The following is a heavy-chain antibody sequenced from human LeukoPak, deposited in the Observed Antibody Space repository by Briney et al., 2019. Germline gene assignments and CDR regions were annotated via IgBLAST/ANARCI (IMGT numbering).Heavy chain of an antibody. Sequence: PGGSLRLSCAASGFTFSSNYMNWVRQAPGKGLEWVSVIYGGGNIYYADSVKGRFTISRDNSKNTVYLQMNSLRVEDTAIYYCAKDLRPDGVDNFDHWGQGILVTVSS. D-gene: IGHD2-8*01. CDR2: IYGGGNI. J-gene: IGHJ4*02. CDR1: GFTFSSNY. V-gene: IGHV3-53*01. CDR3: AKDLRPDGVDNFDH.